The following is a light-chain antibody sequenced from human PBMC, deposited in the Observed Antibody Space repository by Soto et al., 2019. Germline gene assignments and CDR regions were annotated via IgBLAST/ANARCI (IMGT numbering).Light chain of an antibody. V-gene: IGLV2-14*01. CDR3: SSYTSSSTYV. CDR2: EVS. Sequence: QSALTQPASVSGSPGQSITISCTGTSSDVGTYNYVSWYQQHPGKAPKVMIYEVSNRPSGVSNRFSGSKSGNTASLTISGFQAEDEADYYCSSYTSSSTYVFGTGTKVTVL. J-gene: IGLJ1*01. CDR1: SSDVGTYNY.